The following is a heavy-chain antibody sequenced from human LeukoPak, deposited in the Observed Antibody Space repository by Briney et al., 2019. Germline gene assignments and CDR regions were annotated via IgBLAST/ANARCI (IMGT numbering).Heavy chain of an antibody. CDR2: INPNSGGT. V-gene: IGHV1-2*02. D-gene: IGHD3-16*01. CDR3: ARDQYYDYVWGSPAMDY. CDR1: GYTFTGYY. Sequence: VASVKVSCKASGYTFTGYYMHWVRQAPGQGLEWMGWINPNSGGTNYAQKFQGRVTMTRDTSISTAYMELSRLRSDDTAVYYCARDQYYDYVWGSPAMDYWGQGTLVTVSS. J-gene: IGHJ4*02.